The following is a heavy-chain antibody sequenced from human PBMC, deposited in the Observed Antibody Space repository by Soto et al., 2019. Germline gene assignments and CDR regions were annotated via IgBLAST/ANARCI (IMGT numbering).Heavy chain of an antibody. CDR2: ISAYNGNT. CDR3: ARDNVGARNFDY. Sequence: GASVKVSCKASGYTFTSYGISWVRQAPGQGLEWMGWISAYNGNTNYAQRLKGRVTMTTDTSTSTAYMELSSLRSEDTAVYYCARDNVGARNFDYWGQGTLVTVSS. J-gene: IGHJ4*02. CDR1: GYTFTSYG. V-gene: IGHV1-18*04. D-gene: IGHD1-26*01.